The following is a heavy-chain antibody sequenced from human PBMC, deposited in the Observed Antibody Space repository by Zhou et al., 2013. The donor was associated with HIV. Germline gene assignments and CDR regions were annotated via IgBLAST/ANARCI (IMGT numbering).Heavy chain of an antibody. D-gene: IGHD5-12*01. J-gene: IGHJ6*02. CDR2: FDPEDVMT. CDR3: GRDGEVATIRGLYYYGMDV. V-gene: IGHV1-24*01. CDR1: GYTLADLA. Sequence: QVQLLQSGAEVKPPGASVKVSCKVFGYTLADLAIHWVRLPPGQGLEWMGGFDPEDVMTVYAQKFQGRVTLTQDASSDTAYMSMSGLRSDDTAMYYCGRDGEVATIRGLYYYGMDVWGQGTTVTVSS.